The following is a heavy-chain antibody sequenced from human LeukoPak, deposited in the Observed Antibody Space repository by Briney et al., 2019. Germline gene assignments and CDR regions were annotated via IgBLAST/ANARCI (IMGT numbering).Heavy chain of an antibody. J-gene: IGHJ4*02. CDR2: ISSSSSYI. D-gene: IGHD2-2*01. CDR1: GFTFSSYS. Sequence: PGGSLRLSCAASGFTFSSYSMNWVRQAPGKWLEWVSSISSSSSYIYYADSVKGRFTISRDNAKNSLYLQMNSLRAEDTAVYYCARKGVPAAPDYWGQGTLGTVSA. V-gene: IGHV3-21*01. CDR3: ARKGVPAAPDY.